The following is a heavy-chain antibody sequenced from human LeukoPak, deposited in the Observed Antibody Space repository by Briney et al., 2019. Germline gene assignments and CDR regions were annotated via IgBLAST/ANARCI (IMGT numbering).Heavy chain of an antibody. CDR3: ARTVADSYWFDP. CDR2: MYYSGST. D-gene: IGHD6-19*01. V-gene: IGHV4-39*07. J-gene: IGHJ5*02. CDR1: GGPISSSSYY. Sequence: PSETLSLTCTVSGGPISSSSYYWGWIRQPPGKGLEWIGSMYYSGSTYYNPSLKSRVTISVDTSKNQFSLKLSSVTAADTAVYYCARTVADSYWFDPWGQGTLVTVSS.